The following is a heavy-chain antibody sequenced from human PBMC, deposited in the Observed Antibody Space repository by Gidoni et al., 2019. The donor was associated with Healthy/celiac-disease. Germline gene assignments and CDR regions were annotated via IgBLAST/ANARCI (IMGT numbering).Heavy chain of an antibody. CDR2: ISGSGGST. CDR3: AKWGRGYSPSDY. V-gene: IGHV3-23*01. Sequence: WVSAISGSGGSTYYADSVKGRFTISRDNSKNTLYLQMNSLRAEDTAVYYCAKWGRGYSPSDYWGQGTLVTVSS. J-gene: IGHJ4*02. D-gene: IGHD6-13*01.